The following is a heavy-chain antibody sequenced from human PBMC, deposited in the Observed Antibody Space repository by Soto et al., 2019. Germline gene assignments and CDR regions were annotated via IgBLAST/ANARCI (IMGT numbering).Heavy chain of an antibody. CDR2: ISSSSDYT. J-gene: IGHJ4*02. CDR3: ASEDYYDGSGYYSY. V-gene: IGHV3-11*05. CDR1: GFTFSDYY. D-gene: IGHD3-22*01. Sequence: QVQLVESGGGLVKPGGSLRLSCAASGFTFSDYYMSWIRQAPGKGLEWISYISSSSDYTNYADSVKGRFTISRDNAKNSLYLQMNSLRAEDTAVYYCASEDYYDGSGYYSYWGQGTLVSVSS.